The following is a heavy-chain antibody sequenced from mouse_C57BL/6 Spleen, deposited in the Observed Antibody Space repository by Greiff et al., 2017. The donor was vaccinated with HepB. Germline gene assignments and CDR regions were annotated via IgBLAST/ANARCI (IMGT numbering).Heavy chain of an antibody. V-gene: IGHV3-6*01. CDR3: ALIYYDYDPFAY. D-gene: IGHD2-4*01. CDR2: ISYDGSN. CDR1: GYSITSGYY. Sequence: EVQLQQSGPGLVKPSQSLSLTCSVTGYSITSGYYWNWIRQFPGNKLEWMSYISYDGSNNYNPSLKNRISITRDTSKNQFFLKLNSVTTEDTATYYCALIYYDYDPFAYWGQGTLVTVSA. J-gene: IGHJ3*01.